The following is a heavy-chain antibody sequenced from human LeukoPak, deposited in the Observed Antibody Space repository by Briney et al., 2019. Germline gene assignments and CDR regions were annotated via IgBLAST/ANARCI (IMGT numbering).Heavy chain of an antibody. CDR1: GYTFTGYY. D-gene: IGHD2-21*01. CDR2: INPNSGGT. V-gene: IGHV1-2*02. J-gene: IGHJ3*02. CDR3: ARAEHIVVVIAKSPADFDI. Sequence: ASVKVSCKASGYTFTGYYMHWVRQAPGQGLEWMGWINPNSGGTNYAQKFQGRVTMTRDTSISTAYMELSRLRSDDTAVYYCARAEHIVVVIAKSPADFDIWGQGTMVTVSS.